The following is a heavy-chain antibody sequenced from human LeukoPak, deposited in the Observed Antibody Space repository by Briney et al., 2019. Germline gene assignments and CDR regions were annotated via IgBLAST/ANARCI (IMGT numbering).Heavy chain of an antibody. CDR2: IYPGDSDT. CDR1: GYSFTNYW. V-gene: IGHV5-51*01. J-gene: IGHJ4*02. D-gene: IGHD6-13*01. Sequence: GGSLKISCQGSGYSFTNYWIGWVRQMPGKGLEWMGIIYPGDSDTRYSPSFQGQVTISADKSISTAYLQWSNLKASDTAMYYCATIASAGGRVYLGQGTQVTVS. CDR3: ATIASAGGRVY.